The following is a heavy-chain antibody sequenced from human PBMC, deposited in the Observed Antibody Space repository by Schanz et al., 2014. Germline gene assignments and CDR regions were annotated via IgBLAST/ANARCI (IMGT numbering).Heavy chain of an antibody. V-gene: IGHV3-23*01. D-gene: IGHD2-2*01. CDR2: ITGASDHI. J-gene: IGHJ4*02. CDR1: GFTFSSYA. Sequence: EVQLLESGGGLVQPGGSLRLSCAASGFTFSSYAMTWVRQAPGMGLEWVSGITGASDHIDYAESVKGRFTISRDNSKNTVYLQMNSLRPGDTAVYYCARESSNDIVLVPGAVFDHWGQGILVTVSS. CDR3: ARESSNDIVLVPGAVFDH.